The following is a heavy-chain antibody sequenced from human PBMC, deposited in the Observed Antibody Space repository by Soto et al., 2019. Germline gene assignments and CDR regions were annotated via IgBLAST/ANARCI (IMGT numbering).Heavy chain of an antibody. CDR2: INHSGST. Sequence: QVQLQQWGAGLLKPSETLSLTCAVYGGSFSGYYWSWIRQPPGKGLEWIGEINHSGSTNYNPSLKSRVTRSVDTSKNQFSLKLSSVTAADTAVYYCARMSIAARRYNYYYGMDVWGQGTTVTVSS. V-gene: IGHV4-34*01. CDR3: ARMSIAARRYNYYYGMDV. J-gene: IGHJ6*02. CDR1: GGSFSGYY. D-gene: IGHD6-6*01.